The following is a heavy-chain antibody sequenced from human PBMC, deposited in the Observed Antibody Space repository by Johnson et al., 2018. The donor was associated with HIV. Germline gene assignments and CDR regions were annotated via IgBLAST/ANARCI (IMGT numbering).Heavy chain of an antibody. CDR3: ARDGRNDYGDYVGGGALDI. Sequence: QMLLVESGGGVVQPGRSLRLSCAASGFTFSSYAMHWVRQAPGKGLEWVAVISYDGSNKYYADSVKGRFTISRDNSKNTLYLQMNSLRAEDTAVYYCARDGRNDYGDYVGGGALDIWGQGTMVTVSS. V-gene: IGHV3-30-3*01. CDR2: ISYDGSNK. J-gene: IGHJ3*02. CDR1: GFTFSSYA. D-gene: IGHD4-17*01.